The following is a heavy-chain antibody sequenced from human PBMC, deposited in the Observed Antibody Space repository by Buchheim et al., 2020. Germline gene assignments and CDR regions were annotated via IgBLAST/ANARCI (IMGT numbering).Heavy chain of an antibody. CDR3: ARGIVGATTRLDY. CDR2: INHSGST. CDR1: GGSISSGGYY. D-gene: IGHD1-26*01. Sequence: QVQLQESGPGLVKPSQALSLTCTVSGGSISSGGYYWSWIRQPPGKGLEWIGEINHSGSTNYNPSLKSRVTISVDTSKNQVSLKLSSVTAADTAVYYCARGIVGATTRLDYWGQGTL. V-gene: IGHV4-31*03. J-gene: IGHJ4*02.